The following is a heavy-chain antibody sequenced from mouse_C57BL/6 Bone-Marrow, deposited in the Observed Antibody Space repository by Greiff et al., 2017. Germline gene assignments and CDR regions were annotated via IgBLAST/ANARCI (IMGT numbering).Heavy chain of an antibody. CDR2: IYPSDSAT. CDR1: GYTFTSYW. J-gene: IGHJ1*03. Sequence: QVQLQQPGAELVRPGSSVKLSCKASGYTFTSYWMDWVKQRPGQGLEWIGNIYPSDSATHYNQKFKDKATLSVDKSSSTAYMQLSSLTSEDSAVYYCARSGSSPWGFDVWGKGTTVTVSS. CDR3: ARSGSSPWGFDV. D-gene: IGHD1-1*01. V-gene: IGHV1-61*01.